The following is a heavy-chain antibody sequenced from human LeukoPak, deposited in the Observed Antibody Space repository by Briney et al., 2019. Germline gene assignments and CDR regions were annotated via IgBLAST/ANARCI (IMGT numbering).Heavy chain of an antibody. V-gene: IGHV1-46*01. CDR3: ARDFLDIVVVTASGYFDH. Sequence: ASVKVSCKASGYTFTSYYMHWVRQAPGQGLEWMGIINPSGGSTSYAQKFQGRVTMTRDTSTSTVYMELSSLRSEDTAVYYCARDFLDIVVVTASGYFDHWGQGTLVTVSS. CDR2: INPSGGST. D-gene: IGHD2-21*02. J-gene: IGHJ4*02. CDR1: GYTFTSYY.